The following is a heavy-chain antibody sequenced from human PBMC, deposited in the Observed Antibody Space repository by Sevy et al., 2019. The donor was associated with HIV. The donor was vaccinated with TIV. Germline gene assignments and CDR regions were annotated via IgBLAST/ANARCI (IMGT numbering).Heavy chain of an antibody. J-gene: IGHJ3*02. D-gene: IGHD6-19*01. Sequence: GGSLRLSCAASGFTFSSYAMSWVRQAPGKGLEWVSAISGSGGSTYYGDSVKGRFTIYRDNSKNTLYLQMNSLRAEDTAVYYCAKEVAVDCFPRWAFDIWGQGTMVTGSS. CDR3: AKEVAVDCFPRWAFDI. V-gene: IGHV3-23*01. CDR1: GFTFSSYA. CDR2: ISGSGGST.